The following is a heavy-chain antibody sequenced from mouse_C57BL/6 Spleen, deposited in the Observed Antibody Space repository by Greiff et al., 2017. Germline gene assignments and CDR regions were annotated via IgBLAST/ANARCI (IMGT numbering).Heavy chain of an antibody. J-gene: IGHJ2*01. Sequence: EVKLMESGPELVKPGDSVKISCKASGYSFTGYFMNWVMQSHGKSLEWIGRINPYNGDTFYNQKFKGKATLTVDKSSSTAHMELRSLTSEDSAVYYCARGGLYYFDYWGQGTTLTVSS. CDR1: GYSFTGYF. CDR3: ARGGLYYFDY. CDR2: INPYNGDT. V-gene: IGHV1-20*01.